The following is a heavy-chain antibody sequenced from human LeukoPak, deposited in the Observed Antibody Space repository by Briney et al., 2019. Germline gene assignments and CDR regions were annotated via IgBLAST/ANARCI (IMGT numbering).Heavy chain of an antibody. CDR1: GFTFSSYA. CDR2: ISSNGGST. Sequence: PGGSLRLSCAASGFTFSSYAMHWVRQAAGKGLEYVSAISSNGGSTYYANSVKGRFTISRDNSKNTLYLQMGSLRAEDMTVYYCARAPISELRSVDWLLDYWGQGTLVTVSS. D-gene: IGHD3-9*01. CDR3: ARAPISELRSVDWLLDY. J-gene: IGHJ4*02. V-gene: IGHV3-64*01.